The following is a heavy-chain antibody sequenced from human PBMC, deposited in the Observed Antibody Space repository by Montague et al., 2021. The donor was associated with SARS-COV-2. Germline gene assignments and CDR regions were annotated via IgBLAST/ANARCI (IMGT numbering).Heavy chain of an antibody. CDR3: ARRSRVVTAIWALRTSLSSWFDP. CDR1: GGSFSGYY. CDR2: INHSGST. J-gene: IGHJ5*02. V-gene: IGHV4-34*01. D-gene: IGHD2-21*02. Sequence: SETLLTCAVYGGSFSGYYWSWIRQPPGKGLEWIGEINHSGSTNYNPSLKSRVTISVDTSKNQFSLKLSSVTAADTAVYYCARRSRVVTAIWALRTSLSSWFDPWGQGTLVTVSS.